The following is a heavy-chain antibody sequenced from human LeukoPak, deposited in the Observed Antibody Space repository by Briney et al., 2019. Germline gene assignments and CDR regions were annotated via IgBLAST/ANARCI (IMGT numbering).Heavy chain of an antibody. Sequence: PGGSLRLSCAASGFTFSSYEMNWVRQAPGKGLEWVSYISSSGSAIYYADSVKGRFTIYRDNAKNSLYLQMNSLRAEDTAVYYCARDREPDAFDIWGQGTMVTVSS. CDR2: ISSSGSAI. V-gene: IGHV3-48*03. CDR3: ARDREPDAFDI. CDR1: GFTFSSYE. J-gene: IGHJ3*02.